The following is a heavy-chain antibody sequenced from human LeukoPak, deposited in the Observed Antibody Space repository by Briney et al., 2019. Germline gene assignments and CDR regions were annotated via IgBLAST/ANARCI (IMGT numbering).Heavy chain of an antibody. CDR1: GYSFTTYW. V-gene: IGHV5-51*01. J-gene: IGHJ4*02. Sequence: GESLKISCKASGYSFTTYWLGWVRQMPGKGLEWMGIIYPGDSDTRYSPPFQGQVTISADKSISTAYLQWNSLRASDTAMYYCARQDGDGLYYFDYWGQGTLVTVSS. CDR3: ARQDGDGLYYFDY. D-gene: IGHD5-24*01. CDR2: IYPGDSDT.